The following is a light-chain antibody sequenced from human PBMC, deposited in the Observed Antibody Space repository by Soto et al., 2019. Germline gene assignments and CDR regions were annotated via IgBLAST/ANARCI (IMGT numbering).Light chain of an antibody. CDR1: QDISNC. J-gene: IGKJ2*01. Sequence: DIQMTQSPSSLSASVGDRVTITCQASQDISNCLNWYQQKPGKAPKLLIYDTSNLETGVPSRFSGSGSGTYFTFTINSLQPEDIATYYCQQYDNLPYTCGQGTKLEIK. V-gene: IGKV1-33*01. CDR3: QQYDNLPYT. CDR2: DTS.